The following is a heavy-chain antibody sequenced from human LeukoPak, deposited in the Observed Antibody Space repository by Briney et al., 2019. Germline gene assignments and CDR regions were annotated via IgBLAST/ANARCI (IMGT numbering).Heavy chain of an antibody. CDR2: IYTSGST. CDR1: GDSITGYY. Sequence: SETLSLTCSVSGDSITGYYWGWIRQPAGKGLEWIGRIYTSGSTNYNPSLKSRVTMSVDTSKNQFSLKLSSVTAADTAVYYCARDIAAAGAYYYYYMDVWGKGTTVTISS. V-gene: IGHV4-4*07. D-gene: IGHD6-13*01. CDR3: ARDIAAAGAYYYYYMDV. J-gene: IGHJ6*03.